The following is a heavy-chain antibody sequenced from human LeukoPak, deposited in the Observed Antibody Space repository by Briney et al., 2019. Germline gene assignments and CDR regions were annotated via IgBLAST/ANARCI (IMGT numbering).Heavy chain of an antibody. D-gene: IGHD3-3*01. CDR1: GGTFSSYA. J-gene: IGHJ6*03. CDR3: ARAARSGYYYYYYMDV. CDR2: IIPIFGTA. Sequence: SSVKVSCKASGGTFSSYAISWVRQAPGQGLEWMGGIIPIFGTANYAQKFQGRVTITADESTSTAYMELSSLRSEDTAVYYCARAARSGYYYYYYMDVWGKGTTITVSS. V-gene: IGHV1-69*13.